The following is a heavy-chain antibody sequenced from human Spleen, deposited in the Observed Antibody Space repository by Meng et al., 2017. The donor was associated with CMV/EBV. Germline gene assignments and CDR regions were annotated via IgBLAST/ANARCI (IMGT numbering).Heavy chain of an antibody. CDR3: ARDRAGIVVVPAASAEYFQH. V-gene: IGHV3-11*04. CDR1: ACC. J-gene: IGHJ1*01. CDR2: ISSSGSTI. Sequence: ACCMSWLRQAPGKGLEWVSYISSSGSTICYADSVKSRFTISRDNAKNSLYLQMHSLRAEDTAVYYCARDRAGIVVVPAASAEYFQHWGQGTLVTVSS. D-gene: IGHD2-2*01.